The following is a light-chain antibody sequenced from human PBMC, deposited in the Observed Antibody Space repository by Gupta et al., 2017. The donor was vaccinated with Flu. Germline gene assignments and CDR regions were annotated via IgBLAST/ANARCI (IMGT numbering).Light chain of an antibody. CDR1: ELPTPY. CDR2: QDN. CDR3: QSSDNTGTSTV. J-gene: IGLJ2*01. Sequence: YELTQPPSVSVSPGQTATITSSGDELPTPYAYWYQQKAGQAPVLIIYQDNKRAAGTPERFSGSSSGTIVTLTISGVQAGDEADYYCQSSDNTGTSTVFGGGTKLTV. V-gene: IGLV3-25*02.